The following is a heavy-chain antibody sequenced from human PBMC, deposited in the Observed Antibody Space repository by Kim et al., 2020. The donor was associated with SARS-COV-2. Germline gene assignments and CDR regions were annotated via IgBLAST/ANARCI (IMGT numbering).Heavy chain of an antibody. Sequence: SLKSRVTISVDTSKNQFSLKLSSVTAADTAVYYCARGGSIVVVIERWFDPWGQGTLVTVSS. D-gene: IGHD3-22*01. J-gene: IGHJ5*02. CDR3: ARGGSIVVVIERWFDP. V-gene: IGHV4-39*07.